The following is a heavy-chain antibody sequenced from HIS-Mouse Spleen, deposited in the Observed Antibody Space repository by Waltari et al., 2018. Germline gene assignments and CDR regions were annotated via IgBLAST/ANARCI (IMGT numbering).Heavy chain of an antibody. CDR3: ARGRRYYGSGSYGSFDY. J-gene: IGHJ4*02. Sequence: QLQLQASGPGLVKPSETLSLTCTVPGGPISRSSYYWGWIRQPPGKGLVWIGSIYYSGSTYYNPSLKSRVTISVDTSKNQFSLKLSSVTAADTAVYYCARGRRYYGSGSYGSFDYWGQGTLVTVSS. V-gene: IGHV4-39*07. D-gene: IGHD3-10*01. CDR1: GGPISRSSYY. CDR2: IYYSGST.